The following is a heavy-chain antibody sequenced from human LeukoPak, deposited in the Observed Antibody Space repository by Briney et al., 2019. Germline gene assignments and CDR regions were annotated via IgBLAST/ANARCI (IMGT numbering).Heavy chain of an antibody. CDR3: AKDRAGDLRGGDY. Sequence: GGSPRLSCTGSGFTFSNYVINWARQTPGKGLEWLSAIDGSGDRTYYADSVKGRFTISRDNSKSTLYLQINSLRAEDTAVYYCAKDRAGDLRGGDYWGQGTLVTVSS. V-gene: IGHV3-23*01. CDR1: GFTFSNYV. CDR2: IDGSGDRT. D-gene: IGHD1-26*01. J-gene: IGHJ4*02.